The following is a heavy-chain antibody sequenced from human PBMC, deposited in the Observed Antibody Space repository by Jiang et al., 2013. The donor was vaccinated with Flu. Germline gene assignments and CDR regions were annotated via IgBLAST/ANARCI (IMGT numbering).Heavy chain of an antibody. Sequence: QTLSLTCSISGDGISSNSAAWNWIRQSPSRGLEWLGRTYYRSKWYNDYAESVKSRITIKADTSKNLISLQLNSVTPEDTAVYSCARGGENWGSRWYFDLWGRGTLVTVAS. J-gene: IGHJ2*01. CDR2: TYYRSKWYN. D-gene: IGHD7-27*01. V-gene: IGHV6-1*01. CDR3: ARGGENWGSRWYFDL. CDR1: GDGISSNSAA.